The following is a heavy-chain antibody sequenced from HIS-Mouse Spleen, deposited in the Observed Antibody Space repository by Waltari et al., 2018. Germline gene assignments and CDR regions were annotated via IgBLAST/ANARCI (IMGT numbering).Heavy chain of an antibody. Sequence: QLQLQESGPGLVKPSETLSLTCTVSGGSISSSSYYWGWIRQPPGTGLEWIGSIDYSWGTYYNPSLKSRVTISVDTSKNQFSLKLSSVTAADTAVYYCAREIPYSSSWYDWYFDLWGRGTLVTVSS. V-gene: IGHV4-39*07. CDR3: AREIPYSSSWYDWYFDL. D-gene: IGHD6-13*01. J-gene: IGHJ2*01. CDR1: GGSISSSSYY. CDR2: IDYSWGT.